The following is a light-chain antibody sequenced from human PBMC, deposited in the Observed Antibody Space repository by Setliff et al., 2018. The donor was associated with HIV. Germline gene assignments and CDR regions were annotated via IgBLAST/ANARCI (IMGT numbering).Light chain of an antibody. CDR1: SSDIGAYNY. Sequence: QSALTQPASVSGSPGQSITISCTGTSSDIGAYNYVSWYQQHPGKAPKVMIYDVRKRPSGVSNRFSGSKSGNTASLTISGLQPEDEADYYCSSYTTSITFVFGTGTKVTVL. J-gene: IGLJ1*01. CDR3: SSYTTSITFV. V-gene: IGLV2-14*03. CDR2: DVR.